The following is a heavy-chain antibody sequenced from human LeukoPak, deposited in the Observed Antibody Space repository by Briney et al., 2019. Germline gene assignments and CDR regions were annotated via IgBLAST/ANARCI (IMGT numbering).Heavy chain of an antibody. CDR2: IYSGGST. Sequence: GGSLRLSCAASGFTVSSNYMSWVRQAPGKGLEWVSVIYSGGSTYYADSVKGRFTISRDNSKNTLYLQMNSLRAEDTAVYYCAKFMDPGYFDYWGQGTLVTVSS. CDR3: AKFMDPGYFDY. V-gene: IGHV3-53*01. CDR1: GFTVSSNY. D-gene: IGHD3/OR15-3a*01. J-gene: IGHJ4*02.